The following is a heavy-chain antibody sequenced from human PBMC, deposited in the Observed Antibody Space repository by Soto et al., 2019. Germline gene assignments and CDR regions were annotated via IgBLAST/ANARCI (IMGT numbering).Heavy chain of an antibody. V-gene: IGHV3-30*18. CDR1: GFTFSSYG. CDR2: ISYDGSNK. D-gene: IGHD3-16*01. CDR3: AKGGLCLASYFDY. J-gene: IGHJ4*02. Sequence: GGSLRLSCAASGFTFSSYGMHWVRQAPGKGLEWVAVISYDGSNKYYADSVKGRFTISRDNSKNTLYLQMNSLRAEDTAVYYCAKGGLCLASYFDYWGQGTLVTVSS.